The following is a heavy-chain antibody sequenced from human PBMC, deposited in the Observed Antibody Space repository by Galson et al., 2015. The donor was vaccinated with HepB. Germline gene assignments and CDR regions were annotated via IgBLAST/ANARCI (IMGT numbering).Heavy chain of an antibody. J-gene: IGHJ6*02. Sequence: SLRLSCAASEFTFSSYVMYWVRQAPGKGLECVAVISYDGNNKYYADSVKGRFTIFRDNSKNTLHLEMNSLGAEDTAVYYCARDTLWGYVGAYGMDVWGQGTTVTVSS. CDR2: ISYDGNNK. D-gene: IGHD4/OR15-4a*01. CDR3: ARDTLWGYVGAYGMDV. V-gene: IGHV3-30-3*01. CDR1: EFTFSSYV.